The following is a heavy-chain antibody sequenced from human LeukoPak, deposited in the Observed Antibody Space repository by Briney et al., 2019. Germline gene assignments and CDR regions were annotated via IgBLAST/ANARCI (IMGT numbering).Heavy chain of an antibody. CDR2: IRYYGSNI. D-gene: IGHD5-12*01. J-gene: IGHJ4*02. CDR1: GFTFSSYD. CDR3: ARGGYDYLDY. V-gene: IGHV3-30*02. Sequence: PGGSLTLSCAVSGFTFSSYDKHCVRHAPGKGLEGVAFIRYYGSNIHYEDPVRRRLTLSRDNSKNTLHLQMNSLRAEDTAVYYCARGGYDYLDYWGQGALVTVSS.